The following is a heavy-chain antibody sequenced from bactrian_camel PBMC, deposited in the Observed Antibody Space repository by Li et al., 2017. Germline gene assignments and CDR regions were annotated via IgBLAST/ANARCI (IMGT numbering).Heavy chain of an antibody. CDR3: ATEKAGAFDY. J-gene: IGHJ4*01. D-gene: IGHD8*01. V-gene: IGHV3S9*01. CDR1: GFTFSSYA. CDR2: IDTGGST. Sequence: HVQLVESGGALVQPGGSLRLSCAASGFTFSSYAMSWVRQGPGRGLEWISTIDTGGSTYYADSVRGRFTISKDNAKNTLYLQMSSLKPEDTALYYCATEKAGAFDYWGQGTQVTVS.